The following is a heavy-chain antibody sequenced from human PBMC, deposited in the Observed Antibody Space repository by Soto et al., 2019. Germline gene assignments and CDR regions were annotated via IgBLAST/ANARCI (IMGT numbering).Heavy chain of an antibody. CDR1: GGSITSNW. J-gene: IGHJ4*02. CDR3: ARHIAVSGTRGFDH. D-gene: IGHD2-21*01. CDR2: IFHTGSA. Sequence: QVQLQESGPGLMQPSGTLSLTCAVSGGSITSNWWSWVRQPPGKGLEWIAEIFHTGSANYNPSLMSRLTISMDKSKNHLSLNLNSVTAADTAVYYCARHIAVSGTRGFDHWGQGTLVTVSS. V-gene: IGHV4-4*02.